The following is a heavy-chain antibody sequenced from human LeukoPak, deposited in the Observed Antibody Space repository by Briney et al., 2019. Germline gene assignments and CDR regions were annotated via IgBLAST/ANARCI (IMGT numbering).Heavy chain of an antibody. D-gene: IGHD6-19*01. CDR1: GGSISSYY. CDR2: IYYSGNT. CDR3: ARRSSGWYYYY. V-gene: IGHV4-59*08. Sequence: SETLSLTCTVSGGSISSYYWSWIRQPPGKGLEWIGYIYYSGNTNYNPSLKSRVTISVDTSKNQFSLKLSSVTAAGTAVYYCARRSSGWYYYYWGQGTLVTVSS. J-gene: IGHJ4*02.